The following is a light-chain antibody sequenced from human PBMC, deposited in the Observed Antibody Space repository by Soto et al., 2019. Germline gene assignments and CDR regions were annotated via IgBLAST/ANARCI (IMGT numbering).Light chain of an antibody. J-gene: IGLJ1*01. CDR3: SSYSRTSFYV. CDR2: EVS. CDR1: SSDVGGYIY. V-gene: IGLV2-14*01. Sequence: QSVLTQPASVSGSPGQSITISCTGTSSDVGGYIYVSWYQQHPGEAPKLMIYEVSNRPSGVSNRFSGSKSGNTASLTISGLQAEDEADYYCSSYSRTSFYVFGTGTKVTVL.